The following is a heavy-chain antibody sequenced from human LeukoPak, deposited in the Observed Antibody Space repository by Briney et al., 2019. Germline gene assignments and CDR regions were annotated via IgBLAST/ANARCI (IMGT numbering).Heavy chain of an antibody. J-gene: IGHJ4*02. D-gene: IGHD5-12*01. Sequence: PSETLSLTCTVSGGSITSNYWTWVRQPPGKGLEWIAYMYYSGTTNFNPSLKSRVTMSVDTSKNQFSLKLSSVTAADTAVYYCARARYSGYVIDYWGQGTLVTVSS. CDR2: MYYSGTT. V-gene: IGHV4-59*01. CDR1: GGSITSNY. CDR3: ARARYSGYVIDY.